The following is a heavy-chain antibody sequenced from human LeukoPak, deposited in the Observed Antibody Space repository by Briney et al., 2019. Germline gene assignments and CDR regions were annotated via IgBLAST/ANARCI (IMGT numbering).Heavy chain of an antibody. CDR3: ARLANYDFWSGYFSFDY. V-gene: IGHV4-34*01. J-gene: IGHJ4*02. CDR1: GGSFSGYY. Sequence: SETLSLTCAVDGGSFSGYYWSWIRQPPGKGLEWIGEINHSGSTNYNPSLKSRVTISVDTSKNQFSLKLSSVTAADTAVYYCARLANYDFWSGYFSFDYWGQGTLVTVSS. D-gene: IGHD3-3*01. CDR2: INHSGST.